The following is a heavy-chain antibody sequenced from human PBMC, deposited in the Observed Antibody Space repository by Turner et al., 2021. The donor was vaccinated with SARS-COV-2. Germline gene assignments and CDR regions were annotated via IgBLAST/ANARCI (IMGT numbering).Heavy chain of an antibody. CDR3: ARGDDSRKSGLL. CDR1: GGSFSGYY. V-gene: IGHV4-34*01. CDR2: IHPSGST. D-gene: IGHD2-21*02. J-gene: IGHJ4*02. Sequence: QVHLQQWGAGLLKPSETLSLTCAVYGGSFSGYYWTWVRLPPGKGLEWIGEIHPSGSTYYNPSLKGRVTISQDTSKSQFALNLSSVTAADTAVYHCARGDDSRKSGLLWGQGTLVTVSS.